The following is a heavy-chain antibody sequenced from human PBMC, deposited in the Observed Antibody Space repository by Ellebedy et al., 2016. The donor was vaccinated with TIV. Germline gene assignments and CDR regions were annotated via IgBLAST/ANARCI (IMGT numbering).Heavy chain of an antibody. CDR1: GDFLMSYY. Sequence: MPSETLSLTCTVSGDFLMSYYWGWIRQSPRKELEWLGYVYDSGTTAYHPSLKSRVTISSDTSKKQFSLKLTSVPAADTAVYYCARQWGGSVQYWGQGTLVTVSS. D-gene: IGHD1-26*01. CDR3: ARQWGGSVQY. V-gene: IGHV4-59*08. J-gene: IGHJ4*02. CDR2: VYDSGTT.